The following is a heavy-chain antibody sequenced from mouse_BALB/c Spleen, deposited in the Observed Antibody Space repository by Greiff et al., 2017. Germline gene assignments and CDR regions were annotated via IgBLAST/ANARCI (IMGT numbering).Heavy chain of an antibody. Sequence: VKVVESGPGLVAPSQSLSITCPVSGFSLTGYGVNWVRQPPGKGLEWLGMVWGDGSTDYNSAIKSRLSISKDNSKSQVFLKMNSLQTDDTARYYCARENYDGSSHYAMDYWGQGTSVTVSS. CDR1: GFSLTGYG. J-gene: IGHJ4*01. CDR3: ARENYDGSSHYAMDY. CDR2: VWGDGST. V-gene: IGHV2-6-7*01. D-gene: IGHD1-1*01.